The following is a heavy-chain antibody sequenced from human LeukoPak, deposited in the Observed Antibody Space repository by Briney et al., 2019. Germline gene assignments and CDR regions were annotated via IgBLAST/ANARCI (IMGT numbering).Heavy chain of an antibody. Sequence: ASVKVSCKASGYTFTGYYMHWVRQAPGQGLEWMGWINPNSGGTNYAQKFQGRVTMTRDTSISTAYMELSRLRSDDTAVYYCAREKKVVPAASSMLYWGQGTLVTVSP. CDR3: AREKKVVPAASSMLY. J-gene: IGHJ4*02. CDR2: INPNSGGT. CDR1: GYTFTGYY. V-gene: IGHV1-2*02. D-gene: IGHD2-2*01.